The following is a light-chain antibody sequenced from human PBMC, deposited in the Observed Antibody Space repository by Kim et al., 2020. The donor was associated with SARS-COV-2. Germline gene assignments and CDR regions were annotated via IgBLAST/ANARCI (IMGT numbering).Light chain of an antibody. CDR2: DVS. Sequence: QYISNTCTGTSSDVGANNHVSGYQQHPGKAPKLMIYDVSERPSGVPDRFSGSKSGNTASLTISGLQAEDEADYYCCSDADSSTSYVFGTGTKVTVL. V-gene: IGLV2-11*01. CDR3: CSDADSSTSYV. J-gene: IGLJ1*01. CDR1: SSDVGANNH.